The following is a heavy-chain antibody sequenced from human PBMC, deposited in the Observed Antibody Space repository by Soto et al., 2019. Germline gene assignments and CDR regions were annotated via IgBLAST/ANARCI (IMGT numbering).Heavy chain of an antibody. CDR3: ARVRLTMIGVTIGVL. J-gene: IGHJ4*02. V-gene: IGHV1-18*04. CDR1: GYTFTSYG. D-gene: IGHD3-10*02. Sequence: QVQLVQSGAEVKKHGASVKVSCKASGYTFTSYGIAWLRQAPGQGLEWTGWVNTYDGNTNYAQEFQGRLTMTTDTSTSKAYVEVRSLRSAGTGVYDCARVRLTMIGVTIGVLWGQGTMVTFSS. CDR2: VNTYDGNT.